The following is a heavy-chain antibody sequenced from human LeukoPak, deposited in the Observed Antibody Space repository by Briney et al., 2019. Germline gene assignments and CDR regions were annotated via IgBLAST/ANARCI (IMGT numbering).Heavy chain of an antibody. CDR1: GYRFTSDW. Sequence: GESLKISCKGSGYRFTSDWIGWVRQVPGKGLEWMGRIAPSDSYTNYNPSFEGHVTMSVEKSITTVYLQWSSLKASDTAMYYCVRQPPGVYDTTQNWFDPWGQGTLVTVSS. V-gene: IGHV5-10-1*01. CDR2: IAPSDSYT. D-gene: IGHD3-22*01. J-gene: IGHJ5*02. CDR3: VRQPPGVYDTTQNWFDP.